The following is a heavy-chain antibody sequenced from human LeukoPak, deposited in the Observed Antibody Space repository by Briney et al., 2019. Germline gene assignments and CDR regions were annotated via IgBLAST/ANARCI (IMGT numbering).Heavy chain of an antibody. J-gene: IGHJ4*02. Sequence: GGSLRLSCAASGFTFSSYGMHWVRQAPGKGLEWVAFIRYDGSNKYYADSVKGRFTISRDNSKNTLYLQMNSLRAEDTAVYYCAKDVYGDYVNYFDYWGQGTLVTVSS. CDR1: GFTFSSYG. CDR3: AKDVYGDYVNYFDY. CDR2: IRYDGSNK. D-gene: IGHD4-17*01. V-gene: IGHV3-30*02.